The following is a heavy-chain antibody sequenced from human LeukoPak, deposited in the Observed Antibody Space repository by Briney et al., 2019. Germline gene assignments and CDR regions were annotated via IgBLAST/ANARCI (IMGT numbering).Heavy chain of an antibody. CDR1: GGSISSYY. CDR3: ARVGRRDGYNYDVRAFDI. V-gene: IGHV4-59*01. Sequence: SETLSLTCTVPGGSISSYYWSWIRQPPVKGLEWIGYIYYSGSTNYNPSLKSRVTISVDTSKNQFSLELSSVTAADTAVYYCARVGRRDGYNYDVRAFDIWGQGTMVTVSS. D-gene: IGHD5-24*01. J-gene: IGHJ3*02. CDR2: IYYSGST.